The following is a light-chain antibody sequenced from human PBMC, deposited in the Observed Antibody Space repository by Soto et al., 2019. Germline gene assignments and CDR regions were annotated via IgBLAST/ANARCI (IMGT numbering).Light chain of an antibody. Sequence: QLVLTQPPSVSGAPGQRVTISCTGSSSNIGADYDVHWYQQLPGTAPKLLIYDNINRPSGVPDRFSASKSGTSASLAITGLQAEDEADYYCQSFDSGLSGRVFGGGTKLTVL. V-gene: IGLV1-40*01. CDR2: DNI. CDR3: QSFDSGLSGRV. CDR1: SSNIGADYD. J-gene: IGLJ3*02.